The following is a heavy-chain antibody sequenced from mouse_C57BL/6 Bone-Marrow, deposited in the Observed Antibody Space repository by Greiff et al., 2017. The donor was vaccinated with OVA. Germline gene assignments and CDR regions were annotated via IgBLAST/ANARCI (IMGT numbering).Heavy chain of an antibody. J-gene: IGHJ2*01. CDR3: ARWDYYYYFDY. V-gene: IGHV1-42*01. D-gene: IGHD1-1*01. CDR1: GYSFTGYY. CDR2: INPSTGGT. Sequence: EVQLQESGPELVKPGASVKISCKASGYSFTGYYMNWVKQSPEKSLEWIGEINPSTGGTTYNQKFKAKATLTVDKSSSTAYMQLKSLTSEDSAVYYCARWDYYYYFDYWGQGTTPTVAP.